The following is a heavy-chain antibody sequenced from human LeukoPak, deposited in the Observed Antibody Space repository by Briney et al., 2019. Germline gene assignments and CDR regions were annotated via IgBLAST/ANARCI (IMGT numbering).Heavy chain of an antibody. CDR2: ISSSGSTI. V-gene: IGHV3-48*03. D-gene: IGHD5-18*01. CDR3: ARVRWIQLWWSFDY. Sequence: GGSLRLSCAASGFTFSSYEMNWVRQAPGKGLEWVSYISSSGSTIYYADSVKGRFTISRDNAKNSLYLQMNSLRAEDTAVYYCARVRWIQLWWSFDYWGQGTLVTVSS. CDR1: GFTFSSYE. J-gene: IGHJ4*02.